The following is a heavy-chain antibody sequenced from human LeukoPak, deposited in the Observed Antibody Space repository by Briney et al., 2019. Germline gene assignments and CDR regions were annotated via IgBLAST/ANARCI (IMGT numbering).Heavy chain of an antibody. CDR1: GGSFSGYY. V-gene: IGHV4-34*01. CDR3: QVYYYDSSGYPDAFGI. Sequence: SETLSLTCAVYGGSFSGYYWSWIRQPPGKGLEWIGEINHSGSTNYNPSLKSRVTISVDTSKNQFSLKLSSVTAADTAVYYCQVYYYDSSGYPDAFGIWGQGTMVTVSS. CDR2: INHSGST. D-gene: IGHD3-22*01. J-gene: IGHJ3*02.